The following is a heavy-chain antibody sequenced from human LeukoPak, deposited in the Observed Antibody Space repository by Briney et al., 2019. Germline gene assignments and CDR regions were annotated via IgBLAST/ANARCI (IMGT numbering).Heavy chain of an antibody. V-gene: IGHV3-30*02. D-gene: IGHD5-12*01. Sequence: GGSLRLSCAASGFTFSSYGMHWVRQAPGKGLEWVAFIRYDGSNKYYADSVKGRFTISRDNSKNTLYLQMNSLRAEDTAVYYCARDRAVATISPSFGYWGQGTLVTVSS. J-gene: IGHJ4*02. CDR1: GFTFSSYG. CDR3: ARDRAVATISPSFGY. CDR2: IRYDGSNK.